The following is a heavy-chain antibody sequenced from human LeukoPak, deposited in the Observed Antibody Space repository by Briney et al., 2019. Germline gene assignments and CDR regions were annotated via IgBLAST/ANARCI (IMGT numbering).Heavy chain of an antibody. J-gene: IGHJ5*01. CDR1: GFTFTNYA. CDR3: AKNRVPTAITPDS. V-gene: IGHV3-30-3*02. Sequence: GGSLRLSCAASGFTFTNYAMHWVRQAPGKGLEWVAVMSNDGSNRYYAGSVKGRFTISRDNSKNTLYLQMNSLRAEDTAVYYCAKNRVPTAITPDSWGQGTLVTVSS. D-gene: IGHD2-2*02. CDR2: MSNDGSNR.